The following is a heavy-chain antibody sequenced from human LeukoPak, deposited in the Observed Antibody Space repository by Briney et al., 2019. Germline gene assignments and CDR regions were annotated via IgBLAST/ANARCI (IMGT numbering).Heavy chain of an antibody. CDR1: GFTFSDYY. V-gene: IGHV3-11*04. Sequence: GGALRLSCAASGFTFSDYYMSWIRQAPGKGLEWVSFISSSGSTMYYADSVKGRFTISRDNAKNSLYLQMNSLRAEDTAVYYCAKDRYSNYGNWFDPWGQGTLVTVFS. J-gene: IGHJ5*02. CDR2: ISSSGSTM. CDR3: AKDRYSNYGNWFDP. D-gene: IGHD4-11*01.